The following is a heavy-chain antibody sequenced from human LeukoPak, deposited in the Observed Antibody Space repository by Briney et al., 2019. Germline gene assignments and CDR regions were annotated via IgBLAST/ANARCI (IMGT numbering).Heavy chain of an antibody. V-gene: IGHV4-38-2*02. CDR3: ARAGYDFWSGYPWFDP. Sequence: SETLSLTYTVSGYSISSGYYWGWIRQPPGKGLEWIGSIYHSGSTYYNPSLKSRVTISVDTSKNQFSLKLSSVTAADTAVYYCARAGYDFWSGYPWFDPWGQGALVTVSS. D-gene: IGHD3-3*01. CDR1: GYSISSGYY. J-gene: IGHJ5*02. CDR2: IYHSGST.